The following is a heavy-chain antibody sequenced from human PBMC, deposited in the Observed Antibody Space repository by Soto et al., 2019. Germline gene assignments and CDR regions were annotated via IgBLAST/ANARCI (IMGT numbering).Heavy chain of an antibody. D-gene: IGHD7-27*01. J-gene: IGHJ4*02. V-gene: IGHV3-30-3*01. CDR2: ISYDGTNK. Sequence: GGSLRLSCAASGFSFSISPMHWVRQAPGKGPEWVALISYDGTNKFYADSVKGRFTISRDNSKSTLYLQVDSLRPEDAAVYYCARDTKNSGGHHWAFNYFDSWGQGTLVTVSS. CDR1: GFSFSISP. CDR3: ARDTKNSGGHHWAFNYFDS.